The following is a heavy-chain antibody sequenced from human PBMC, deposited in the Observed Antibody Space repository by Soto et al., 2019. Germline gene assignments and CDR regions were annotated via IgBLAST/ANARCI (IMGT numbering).Heavy chain of an antibody. CDR1: GFTFSSYG. CDR3: AKEGPITNWYFDY. V-gene: IGHV3-30*18. J-gene: IGHJ4*02. CDR2: ISYDGNVA. Sequence: QVQLVESGGGVVQPGWSLRLSCAASGFTFSSYGMHWVRQAPGKGLEWVTVISYDGNVAYYADSVKGRFTISRDNSKNTLYLQMNSLRTEDTAMYYCAKEGPITNWYFDYWGQGTLVTVSS. D-gene: IGHD1-1*01.